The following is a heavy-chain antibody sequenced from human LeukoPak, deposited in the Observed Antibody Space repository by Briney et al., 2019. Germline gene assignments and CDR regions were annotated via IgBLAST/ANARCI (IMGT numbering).Heavy chain of an antibody. CDR3: ARGSDRSKAGDL. CDR1: GGSCDDYY. D-gene: IGHD2-21*02. V-gene: IGHV4-34*01. CDR2: IHPHGIF. J-gene: IGHJ5*02. Sequence: SETLSLTCAVHGGSCDDYYCSWIRQPPGKGLEWIGEIHPHGIFYYNSSLTSRVTVSIDTSKSQFSLGLTSVTAADTAFYYCARGSDRSKAGDLWGQGSLVIVSS.